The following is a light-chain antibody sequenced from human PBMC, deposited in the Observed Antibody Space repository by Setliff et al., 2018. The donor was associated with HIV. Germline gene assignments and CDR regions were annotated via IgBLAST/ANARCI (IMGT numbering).Light chain of an antibody. J-gene: IGKJ1*01. CDR2: WAS. Sequence: DIVMTQSPASLAVSLGERATINCKSSQNILYSSNNKNYLAWYQQKPGQPPKLLIYWASTRESGVPDRFSGSGSGTDFTLTISSLQAEDVAVYYCQQYYNPPLTFGQGTKVDIK. CDR1: QNILYSSNNKNY. V-gene: IGKV4-1*01. CDR3: QQYYNPPLT.